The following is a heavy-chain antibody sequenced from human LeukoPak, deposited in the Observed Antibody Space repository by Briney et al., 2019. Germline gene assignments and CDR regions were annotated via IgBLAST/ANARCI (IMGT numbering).Heavy chain of an antibody. V-gene: IGHV4-59*08. CDR1: GGSISSYY. D-gene: IGHD2-8*01. CDR3: ARHALYGLRPGYYYFDY. CDR2: IYYSGSS. Sequence: SETLSLTCTVSGGSISSYYWSWIRQPPGKGLEWIGFIYYSGSSNYNPSLKSRVTISVDTSKNQFSLKLSSVTAADTAVYYCARHALYGLRPGYYYFDYWGQGTLVIVSS. J-gene: IGHJ4*02.